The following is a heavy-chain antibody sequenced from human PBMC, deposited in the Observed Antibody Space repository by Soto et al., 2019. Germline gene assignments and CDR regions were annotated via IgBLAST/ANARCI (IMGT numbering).Heavy chain of an antibody. Sequence: QPGGSLRLSCAASGFTFSSYAMSWVRQAPGKGLEWVSAISGSGGSTYYADSVKGRFTISRDNSKNTLYLQMDSLRAEDTAVYYCAKDGRSYDYVWGSSGAFDIWGQGTMVTVSS. J-gene: IGHJ3*02. V-gene: IGHV3-23*01. CDR2: ISGSGGST. CDR1: GFTFSSYA. D-gene: IGHD3-16*01. CDR3: AKDGRSYDYVWGSSGAFDI.